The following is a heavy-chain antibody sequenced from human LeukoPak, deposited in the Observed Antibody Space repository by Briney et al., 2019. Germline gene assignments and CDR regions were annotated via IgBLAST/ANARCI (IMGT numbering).Heavy chain of an antibody. J-gene: IGHJ4*02. CDR1: GFTFSSYA. Sequence: GGSLRLSCAASGFTFSSYAMSWVRQAPGKGLEWVSAISGSGGTTYYADSVKGRFTISRDNSKNTLYLQMNSLRAEDTAVYYCAREGYCSSTSCYLVNYWGQGTLVTVSS. D-gene: IGHD2-2*01. V-gene: IGHV3-23*01. CDR2: ISGSGGTT. CDR3: AREGYCSSTSCYLVNY.